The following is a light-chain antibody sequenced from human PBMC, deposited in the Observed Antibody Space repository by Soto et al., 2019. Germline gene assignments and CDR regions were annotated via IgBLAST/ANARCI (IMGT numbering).Light chain of an antibody. J-gene: IGLJ1*01. CDR1: SVDVGDYNS. V-gene: IGLV2-14*03. CDR3: SSYSTSSTPSYV. Sequence: QSVLTQPASVSGSPGQSITISCTGSSVDVGDYNSVSWYQQHPGKAPKVMIYHVTIRASGVSNRFSGSKSGNTASLTISGLQAEDEADYYCSSYSTSSTPSYVFGTGTKVTVL. CDR2: HVT.